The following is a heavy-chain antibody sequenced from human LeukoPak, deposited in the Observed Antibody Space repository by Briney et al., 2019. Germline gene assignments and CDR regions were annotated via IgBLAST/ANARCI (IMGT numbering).Heavy chain of an antibody. CDR3: ARGYCSSTSCWPSYYYYMDV. CDR1: GFTFSSYA. D-gene: IGHD2-2*01. V-gene: IGHV3-64*01. CDR2: ISSNGGST. J-gene: IGHJ6*03. Sequence: PGGSLRLSXAASGFTFSSYAMHWVRQAPGKGLEYVSAISSNGGSTYYANSVKGRFTISRDNSKNTLYLQMGSLRAEDMAVYYCARGYCSSTSCWPSYYYYMDVWGKGTTVTVSS.